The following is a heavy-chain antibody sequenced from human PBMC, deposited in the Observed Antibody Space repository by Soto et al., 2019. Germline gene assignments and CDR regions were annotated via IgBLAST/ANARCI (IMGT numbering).Heavy chain of an antibody. Sequence: QVHLVQSGAEVKNPGSSVKVSCKASGGTFSSYAISWVRQAPGQGLEWMGGIIPIFATANYAQKFQGRVTITADESTRTAYMELSILRSEDTAVYYCASPLWFGEYYYFDYWGQGTLVTVSS. CDR1: GGTFSSYA. D-gene: IGHD3-10*01. J-gene: IGHJ4*02. CDR3: ASPLWFGEYYYFDY. V-gene: IGHV1-69*01. CDR2: IIPIFATA.